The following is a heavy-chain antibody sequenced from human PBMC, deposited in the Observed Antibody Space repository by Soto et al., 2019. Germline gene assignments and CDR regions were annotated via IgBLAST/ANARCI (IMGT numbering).Heavy chain of an antibody. V-gene: IGHV3-33*01. CDR3: ARAQYSSRWYPFDY. D-gene: IGHD6-13*01. J-gene: IGHJ4*02. CDR2: IWYDGSNE. CDR1: GFTFSSYG. Sequence: GGSLRLSCAASGFTFSSYGMHWVRQAPGKGLEWVAVIWYDGSNEYYADSVKGRFTISRDNSKNTLYLQMNSLRAEDTAVYYCARAQYSSRWYPFDYCGQGTLVTVS.